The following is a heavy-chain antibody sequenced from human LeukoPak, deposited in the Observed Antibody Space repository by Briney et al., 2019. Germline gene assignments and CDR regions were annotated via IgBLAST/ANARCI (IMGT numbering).Heavy chain of an antibody. Sequence: SETLSLTCTVSGGSISSYYWSWIRQPPGKGLEWIGYIYYSGSTNYNPSLKSRVTISVDTSKNQFSLKPSSVTAADTAVYYCARGPQYYYDSHWFDPWGQGTLVTVSS. CDR2: IYYSGST. V-gene: IGHV4-59*08. J-gene: IGHJ5*02. CDR3: ARGPQYYYDSHWFDP. D-gene: IGHD3-22*01. CDR1: GGSISSYY.